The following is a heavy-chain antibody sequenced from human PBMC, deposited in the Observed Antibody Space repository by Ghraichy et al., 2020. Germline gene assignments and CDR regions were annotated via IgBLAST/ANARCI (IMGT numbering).Heavy chain of an antibody. V-gene: IGHV1-69*04. CDR1: GGTFSSYT. J-gene: IGHJ4*02. Sequence: SVKVSCKASGGTFSSYTISWVRQAPGQGLEWMGRIIPILGIANYAQKFQGRVTITADKSTSTAYMELSSLRSEDTAVYYCAREGWQGYSKKRTETPSGDYWGQGTLVTVSS. CDR2: IIPILGIA. D-gene: IGHD4-11*01. CDR3: AREGWQGYSKKRTETPSGDY.